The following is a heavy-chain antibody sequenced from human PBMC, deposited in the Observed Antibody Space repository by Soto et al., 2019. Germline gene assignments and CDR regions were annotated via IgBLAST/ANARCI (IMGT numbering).Heavy chain of an antibody. J-gene: IGHJ6*02. CDR2: IYYSGST. V-gene: IGHV4-31*03. D-gene: IGHD1-20*01. Sequence: PSETLSLTCTVSGGSISSGGYYWSWIRQHPGKGLEWIGYIYYSGSTYYNPSLKSRVTISVDTSKNQFSLKLSSVTAADTAVYYCPRDRYLGNYYYYYGMDVWGQGTTVTVSS. CDR3: PRDRYLGNYYYYYGMDV. CDR1: GGSISSGGYY.